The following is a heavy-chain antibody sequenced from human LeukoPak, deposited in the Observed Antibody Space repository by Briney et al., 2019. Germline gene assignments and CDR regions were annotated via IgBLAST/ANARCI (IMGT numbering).Heavy chain of an antibody. V-gene: IGHV1-69*01. J-gene: IGHJ6*02. CDR2: IIPIFGTA. Sequence: SVKVSCKASGGTFSSYAISWVRQAPGQGLEWMGGIIPIFGTANYAQKFQGRVTITADESTSTAYMELSSLRSEDTAVHYCARPGWSSPAAMFGMDVWGRGTTVTVSS. CDR1: GGTFSSYA. D-gene: IGHD2-2*01. CDR3: ARPGWSSPAAMFGMDV.